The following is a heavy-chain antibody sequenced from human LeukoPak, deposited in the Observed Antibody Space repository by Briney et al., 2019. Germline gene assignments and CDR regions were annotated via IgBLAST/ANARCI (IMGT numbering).Heavy chain of an antibody. D-gene: IGHD6-6*01. J-gene: IGHJ4*02. V-gene: IGHV3-21*05. CDR3: AREISSGFYFDY. CDR1: GFTFSSYS. CDR2: ISSGGSSI. Sequence: GGSLRLSCAASGFTFSSYSMNWVRQAPGKGLEWVSYISSGGSSIYYADSVKGRFTISRDNGKNSLYLQMNSLRAEDTAVYYCAREISSGFYFDYWGQGTLVTVSS.